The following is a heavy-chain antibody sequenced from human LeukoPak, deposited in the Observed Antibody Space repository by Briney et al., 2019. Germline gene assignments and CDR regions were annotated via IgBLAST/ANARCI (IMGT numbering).Heavy chain of an antibody. D-gene: IGHD3-22*01. CDR2: ISSSGSTI. V-gene: IGHV3-11*01. Sequence: GGSLRLSCAASGFTFSDYYMSWIRQAPGKGLEWVSYISSSGSTIYYADSVKGRFTISRDNAKNSLYLQMNSLRAEDTAVYYCARQSYYYDSSGHYVYYFDYWGQGTLATVSS. CDR3: ARQSYYYDSSGHYVYYFDY. CDR1: GFTFSDYY. J-gene: IGHJ4*02.